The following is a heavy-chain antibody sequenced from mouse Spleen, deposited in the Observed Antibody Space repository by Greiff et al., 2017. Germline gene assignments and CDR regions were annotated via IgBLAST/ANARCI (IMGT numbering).Heavy chain of an antibody. J-gene: IGHJ3*01. D-gene: IGHD1-1*01. CDR1: GFTFSSFG. CDR3: ASFPITTVVGAY. CDR2: ISSGSSTI. V-gene: IGHV5-17*02. Sequence: EVQRVESGGGLVQPGGSRKLSCAASGFTFSSFGMHWVRQAPEKGLEWVAYISSGSSTIYYADTVKGRFTISRDNPKNTLFLQMTSLRSEDTAMYYCASFPITTVVGAYWGQGTLVTVSA.